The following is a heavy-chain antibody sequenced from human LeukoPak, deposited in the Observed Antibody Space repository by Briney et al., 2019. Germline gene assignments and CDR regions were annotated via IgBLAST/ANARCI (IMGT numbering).Heavy chain of an antibody. J-gene: IGHJ1*01. CDR2: ISGSGGST. CDR3: AKDPLDDILTGYPYFQH. Sequence: QPGGSLRLSCAASGFTFSSYGMSWVRQAPGKGLEWVSAISGSGGSTYYADSVKGRFTISRDNSKNTLYLQMNSLRAEDTAVYYCAKDPLDDILTGYPYFQHWGQGTLVTVSS. CDR1: GFTFSSYG. V-gene: IGHV3-23*01. D-gene: IGHD3-9*01.